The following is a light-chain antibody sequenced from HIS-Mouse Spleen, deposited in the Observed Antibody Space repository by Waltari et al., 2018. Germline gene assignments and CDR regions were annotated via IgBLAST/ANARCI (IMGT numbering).Light chain of an antibody. J-gene: IGLJ3*02. CDR2: RNN. CDR3: AAWDDSLSGPV. V-gene: IGLV1-47*01. Sequence: QSVLTQPPSASGTPGQRVTISCSGSSSNIGSNYVYWYHQLPGTAPKLLIYRNNQRPAGVPYRFSGSKSGTSASLAISGLRSGDEADYYCAAWDDSLSGPVFGGGTKLTVL. CDR1: SSNIGSNY.